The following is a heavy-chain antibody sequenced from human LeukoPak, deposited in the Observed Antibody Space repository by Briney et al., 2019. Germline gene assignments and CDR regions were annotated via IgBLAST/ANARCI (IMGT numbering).Heavy chain of an antibody. Sequence: GGSLRLSCAASGFTFKKYDVTWVRQAPGKGLEWVSGIRASGGATYYADSVKGRFTISRDNSKNTLYLQMNSLRAEDTAVYYCAKDRTRYYDSSGYGYWGQGTLVTVSS. CDR2: IRASGGAT. CDR1: GFTFKKYD. D-gene: IGHD3-22*01. CDR3: AKDRTRYYDSSGYGY. J-gene: IGHJ4*02. V-gene: IGHV3-23*01.